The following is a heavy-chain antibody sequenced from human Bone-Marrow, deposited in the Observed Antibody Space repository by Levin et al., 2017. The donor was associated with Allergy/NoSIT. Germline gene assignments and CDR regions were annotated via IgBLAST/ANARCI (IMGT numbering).Heavy chain of an antibody. Sequence: GGSLRLSCAASGFTFSSYAMSWVRQAPGKGLEWVSAISGSGGSTYYADSVKGRFTISRDNSKNTLYLQMNSLRAEDTAVYYCAKDRELGIVVVVAAGRFLSNFDYWGQGTLVTVSS. CDR1: GFTFSSYA. CDR3: AKDRELGIVVVVAAGRFLSNFDY. D-gene: IGHD2-15*01. V-gene: IGHV3-23*01. CDR2: ISGSGGST. J-gene: IGHJ4*02.